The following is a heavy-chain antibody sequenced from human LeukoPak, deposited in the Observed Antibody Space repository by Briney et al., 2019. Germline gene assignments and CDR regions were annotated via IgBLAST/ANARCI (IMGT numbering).Heavy chain of an antibody. V-gene: IGHV4-61*02. D-gene: IGHD4-17*01. CDR1: GGSISSGSYY. J-gene: IGHJ4*02. CDR3: ASLKAAYGDYRGYFDY. CDR2: IYTSGST. Sequence: SETLSLTCTVSGGSISSGSYYWSWIRQPAGKGLEWIGRIYTSGSTNYNPSLKSRVTISVDTSKNQFSLKLSSVTAADTAVYYCASLKAAYGDYRGYFDYWGQGTLVTVSS.